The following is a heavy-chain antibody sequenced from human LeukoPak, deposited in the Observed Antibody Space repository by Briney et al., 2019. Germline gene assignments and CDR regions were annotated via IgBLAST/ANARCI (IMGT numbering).Heavy chain of an antibody. CDR3: ARSEYYGSGRYYTYPDY. CDR2: IKQDGSEK. CDR1: GFTFSSYW. Sequence: PAGSLRLSCAASGFTFSSYWMSWVRQAPGKGLEWVANIKQDGSEKYYVDSVKGRFTISRDNTKNSLYLQMNSLRAEDTAVYYCARSEYYGSGRYYTYPDYWGQGTIVTVSS. V-gene: IGHV3-7*01. D-gene: IGHD3-10*01. J-gene: IGHJ4*02.